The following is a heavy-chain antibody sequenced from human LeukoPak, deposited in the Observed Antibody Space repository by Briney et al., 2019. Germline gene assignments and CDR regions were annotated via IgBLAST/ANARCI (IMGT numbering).Heavy chain of an antibody. CDR3: ARDTYYYDSSGYYYDYYYYGMDV. V-gene: IGHV4-59*01. CDR1: GGSISSYY. J-gene: IGHJ6*02. CDR2: IDYTGTT. D-gene: IGHD3-22*01. Sequence: SETLSLTCTVSGGSISSYYWTWIRQPPGKGLEWIGYIDYTGTTNYNPSLKSRVTMSVDTSKDHFSLRLSSVTAADTAVYYCARDTYYYDSSGYYYDYYYYGMDVWGQGTTVTVSS.